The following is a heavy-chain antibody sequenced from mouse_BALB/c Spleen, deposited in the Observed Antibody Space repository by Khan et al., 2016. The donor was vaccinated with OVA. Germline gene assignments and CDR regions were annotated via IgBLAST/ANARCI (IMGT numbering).Heavy chain of an antibody. J-gene: IGHJ3*01. CDR3: ASDNYEGIAC. CDR1: GFTFTDYY. CDR2: INNGGGST. D-gene: IGHD2-12*01. V-gene: IGHV5-12*02. Sequence: EVELVESGGGLVQPGGSLKLSCATSGFTFTDYYMYWVRQTPEKRLEWVAYINNGGGSTYSPYTVEGRFTISIDNAKTALDLQMSRLKAEDTAMYYCASDNYEGIACWGQGTLVTVSA.